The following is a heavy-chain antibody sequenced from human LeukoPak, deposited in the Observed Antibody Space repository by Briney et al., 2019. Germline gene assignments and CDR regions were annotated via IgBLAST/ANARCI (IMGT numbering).Heavy chain of an antibody. CDR1: GGSFSGYY. J-gene: IGHJ4*02. V-gene: IGHV4-30-4*08. CDR3: AKTTVTTSGILFDY. Sequence: KPSGTLSLTCAVYGGSFSGYYWSWIRQPPGKGLEWIGYIYYSGSTYYNPSLKSRVTISVDTSKNQFSLKLSSVTAADTAVYYCAKTTVTTSGILFDYWGQGTLVTVSS. CDR2: IYYSGST. D-gene: IGHD4-17*01.